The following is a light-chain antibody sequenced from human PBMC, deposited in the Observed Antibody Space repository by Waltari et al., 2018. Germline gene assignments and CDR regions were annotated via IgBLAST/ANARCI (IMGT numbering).Light chain of an antibody. CDR2: WAS. J-gene: IGKJ1*01. CDR3: QQYYTTPKT. Sequence: DIVMTQSPDSLAVSLGERVTISCKSSQNVLYSSNNKNYLAWYQQKPGQPPKLLIYWASTRESGVPDRFSGSGSGTDFTLTISSLQAEDVAVYYCQQYYTTPKTFGQGTKVEIK. CDR1: QNVLYSSNNKNY. V-gene: IGKV4-1*01.